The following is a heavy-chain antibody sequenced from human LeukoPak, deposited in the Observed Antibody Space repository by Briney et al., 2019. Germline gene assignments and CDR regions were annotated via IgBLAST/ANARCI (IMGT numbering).Heavy chain of an antibody. CDR1: GYTFTGYY. V-gene: IGHV1-2*02. Sequence: ASVKVSCKASGYTFTGYYIHWVRQAPGQGLEWMGWINPNSGGTNYAQKFQGRVTMTRDTSISTAYMELSRLRSDDTAVYYCARDYISPRRYDYVWGSYRPLDYWGQGTLVTVSS. J-gene: IGHJ4*02. CDR2: INPNSGGT. D-gene: IGHD3-16*02. CDR3: ARDYISPRRYDYVWGSYRPLDY.